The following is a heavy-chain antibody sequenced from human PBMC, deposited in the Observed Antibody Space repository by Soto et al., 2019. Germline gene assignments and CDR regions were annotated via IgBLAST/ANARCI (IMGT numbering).Heavy chain of an antibody. J-gene: IGHJ5*02. Sequence: QVQLVQSGPEVQKPGASVTVSCKASGYTFRSYGVSWVRQAPGQGLEWMGWISVSNGNTKYAQKFQDRVTLTADTSAVTAYMELRSLRSDDTAVYYCARERSPIEVVGQSYNWFDPWGQGTLVTVSS. D-gene: IGHD3-16*01. CDR3: ARERSPIEVVGQSYNWFDP. V-gene: IGHV1-18*01. CDR1: GYTFRSYG. CDR2: ISVSNGNT.